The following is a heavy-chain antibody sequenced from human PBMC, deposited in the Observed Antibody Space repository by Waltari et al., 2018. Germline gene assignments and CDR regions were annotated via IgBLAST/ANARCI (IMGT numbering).Heavy chain of an antibody. Sequence: EVQLVESGGGLVKPGGALRLSCAASGFPLSSYSMNWVRQAPGKGLEWISSISSTGTYTHYADSVKGRFTISRDNAKNSLYLQMNSLRADDTGVYWCATGGWGFYLDNWGQGTLVTFSS. CDR3: ATGGWGFYLDN. J-gene: IGHJ4*02. V-gene: IGHV3-21*01. CDR2: ISSTGTYT. D-gene: IGHD7-27*01. CDR1: GFPLSSYS.